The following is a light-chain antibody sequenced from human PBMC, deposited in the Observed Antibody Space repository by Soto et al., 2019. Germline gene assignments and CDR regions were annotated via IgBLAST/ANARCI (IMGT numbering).Light chain of an antibody. CDR2: EGS. CDR3: CSYAGSSTFVV. CDR1: SSDVGSYNL. Sequence: QSALTQPASVSGYPGQSITISCTGTSSDVGSYNLVSWYQQHPGKAPKLMIYEGSKRPSGVSNRFSGSKSGNTASLTISGLQADDEADYYCCSYAGSSTFVVFGGGTKLTVL. J-gene: IGLJ2*01. V-gene: IGLV2-23*03.